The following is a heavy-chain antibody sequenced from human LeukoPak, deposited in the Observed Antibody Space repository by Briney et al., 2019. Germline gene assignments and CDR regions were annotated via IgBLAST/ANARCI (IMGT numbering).Heavy chain of an antibody. J-gene: IGHJ4*02. Sequence: SQTLSLTSAISGDSVSSNSAAWNWIRQSPSRGLEWLGRTYYRTKWYNDYAVSAKTRITISPDTSKNQFSLQLNSVTPEDTAVYYCARDMLDWNGNYFDYWGQGTLVTVSS. D-gene: IGHD1-1*01. V-gene: IGHV6-1*01. CDR3: ARDMLDWNGNYFDY. CDR2: TYYRTKWYN. CDR1: GDSVSSNSAA.